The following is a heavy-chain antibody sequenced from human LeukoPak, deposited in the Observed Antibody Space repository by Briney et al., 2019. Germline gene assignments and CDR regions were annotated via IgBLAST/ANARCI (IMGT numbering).Heavy chain of an antibody. CDR3: AKAPEYCSGGSCYGFSDY. V-gene: IGHV3-30*02. CDR1: GFTFCSYG. D-gene: IGHD2-15*01. Sequence: GGSLRLSCSASGFTFCSYGMPWVRQAPGKGLEGVAFIRYDGSNKYYADSVKGRFTISRDNSKNTLYLQMNSMRAEDTAVYYCAKAPEYCSGGSCYGFSDYWGQGTLVTVSS. J-gene: IGHJ4*02. CDR2: IRYDGSNK.